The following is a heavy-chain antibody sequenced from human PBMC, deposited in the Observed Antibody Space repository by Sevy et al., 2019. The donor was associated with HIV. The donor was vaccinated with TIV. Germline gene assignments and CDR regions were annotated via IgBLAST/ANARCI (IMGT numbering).Heavy chain of an antibody. J-gene: IGHJ4*02. CDR2: ISSRGSHI. Sequence: GGSLRLSCAASTFTFSDYYMTWIRQAPGKGPESVSYISSRGSHIYYADSVKGRFTISRDNAKNSLYLQLNSLRAEDTAVYYCARVRYNYGSYYFDYWGQGTLVTVSS. CDR1: TFTFSDYY. D-gene: IGHD5-18*01. CDR3: ARVRYNYGSYYFDY. V-gene: IGHV3-11*01.